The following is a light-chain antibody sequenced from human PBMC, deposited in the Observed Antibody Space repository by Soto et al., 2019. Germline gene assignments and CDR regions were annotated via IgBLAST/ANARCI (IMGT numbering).Light chain of an antibody. V-gene: IGKV3D-15*01. CDR1: QSVSSY. CDR2: GAS. J-gene: IGKJ1*01. Sequence: EIVLTQSPATLSLSPGERATLSCRASQSVSSYLAWHQQKPGQAPRLLIYGASTRATGIPARFSGSGSGTEFTLTISSLQSEDFAVYYCQQYNNWPRTFGQGTKVDIK. CDR3: QQYNNWPRT.